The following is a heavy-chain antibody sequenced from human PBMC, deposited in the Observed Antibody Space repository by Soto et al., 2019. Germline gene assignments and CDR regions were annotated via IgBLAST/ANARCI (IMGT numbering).Heavy chain of an antibody. CDR1: GFTFSNYA. V-gene: IGHV3-23*01. CDR3: AKWTGRYCRGGRCYLDDPVAY. CDR2: ISGSAAST. D-gene: IGHD2-15*01. Sequence: EVHLLDSGEDLVQPGGSLRLSCAASGFTFSNYAMSWVRQAPGKGLDWVSGISGSAASTFYADSVKGRFTISRDNSKNTLYLQMNSLRAEDTAVYYCAKWTGRYCRGGRCYLDDPVAYWGQGTLVTVSS. J-gene: IGHJ4*02.